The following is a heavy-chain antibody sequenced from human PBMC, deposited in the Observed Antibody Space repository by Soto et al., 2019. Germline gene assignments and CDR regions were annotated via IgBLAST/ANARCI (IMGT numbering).Heavy chain of an antibody. Sequence: EVHLLEYGGGLVQPGGSLRLSCVVSGSTFSSDDMSWVRQAPGRGLEWVAGISDSGGSTYYADSVKGRFTISRDNAKNTLYLQMKSLRVADTALYYCAKEGGWSLAVAGLFDYWGPGTQVTVSS. D-gene: IGHD6-19*01. J-gene: IGHJ4*02. V-gene: IGHV3-23*01. CDR3: AKEGGWSLAVAGLFDY. CDR1: GSTFSSDD. CDR2: ISDSGGST.